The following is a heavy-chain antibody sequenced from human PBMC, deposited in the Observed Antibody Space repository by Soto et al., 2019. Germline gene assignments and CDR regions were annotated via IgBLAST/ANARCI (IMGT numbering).Heavy chain of an antibody. CDR3: ASGAKWYVFDY. CDR2: IIPIFGTA. V-gene: IGHV1-69*12. Sequence: QVQLVQSGAEVKKPGSSVKVSCKASGGTFSSYAISWVRQAPGQGLEWMGGIIPIFGTANYAQKFQGRVTITADESTSTGYRELSSLRSEDTAVYSCASGAKWYVFDYWGQGTLVTVSS. D-gene: IGHD2-15*01. CDR1: GGTFSSYA. J-gene: IGHJ4*02.